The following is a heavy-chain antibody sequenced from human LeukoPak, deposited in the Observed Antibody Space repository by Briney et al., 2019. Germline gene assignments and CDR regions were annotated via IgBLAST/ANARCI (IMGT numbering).Heavy chain of an antibody. J-gene: IGHJ4*02. CDR1: GYSSISYW. D-gene: IGHD4-23*01. CDR3: ARLPNSEGSDY. Sequence: GESLKISCQGSGYSSISYWSGWVRQMPGKGLEWIGIIYPGNSDTRYSQALQGHVTISADKSISTAYLQWSGLKASDTAIYYCARLPNSEGSDYWGQGTLVTVSS. CDR2: IYPGNSDT. V-gene: IGHV5-51*01.